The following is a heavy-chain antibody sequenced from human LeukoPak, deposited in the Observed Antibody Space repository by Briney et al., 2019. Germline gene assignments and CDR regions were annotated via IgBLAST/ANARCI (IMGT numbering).Heavy chain of an antibody. CDR2: IYHSGST. Sequence: SETLSLTCTVSGYSISSGYYWGWVRQPPGKGLEWIGSIYHSGSTYYNPSLKSRVTISVDTSKNQFSLKLSSVTAADTAVYYCARGLRGYSYDLDYWGQGTLVTVSS. J-gene: IGHJ4*02. V-gene: IGHV4-38-2*02. D-gene: IGHD5-12*01. CDR1: GYSISSGYY. CDR3: ARGLRGYSYDLDY.